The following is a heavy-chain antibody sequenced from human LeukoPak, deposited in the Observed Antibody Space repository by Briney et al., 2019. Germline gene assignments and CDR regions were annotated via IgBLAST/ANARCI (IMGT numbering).Heavy chain of an antibody. Sequence: SVNVSCKASGFTFTSSAVQWVRQARGQRLEWIGWIVVGSGNTNDAQKFQERVTITRDMSTSLVYMELSSLRSEDTAVYYCAAEAAYYYDSRDAFDVWGQGTMVTVSS. J-gene: IGHJ3*01. CDR3: AAEAAYYYDSRDAFDV. CDR1: GFTFTSSA. CDR2: IVVGSGNT. V-gene: IGHV1-58*01. D-gene: IGHD3-22*01.